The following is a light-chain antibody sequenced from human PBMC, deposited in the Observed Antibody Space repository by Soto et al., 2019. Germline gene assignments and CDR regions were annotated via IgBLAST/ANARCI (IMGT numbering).Light chain of an antibody. V-gene: IGLV6-57*02. CDR1: GGSIATNY. CDR2: EDD. J-gene: IGLJ2*01. Sequence: NFMLTQPHSVSESPGKTVTISCTGSGGSIATNYVQWHQQRPGSAPTPVIYEDDKRPSGVPDRFSGSIDRSSNSASLIISGLKPEDEADYYCQSHDSTNVVFGRGTKLTVL. CDR3: QSHDSTNVV.